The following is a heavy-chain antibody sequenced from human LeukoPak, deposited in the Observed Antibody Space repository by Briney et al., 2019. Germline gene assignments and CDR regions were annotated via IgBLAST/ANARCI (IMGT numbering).Heavy chain of an antibody. CDR1: GGSFSGYS. CDR2: INHSGGT. J-gene: IGHJ4*02. D-gene: IGHD5-18*01. CDR3: ARVTWIQLCYFDY. V-gene: IGHV4-34*01. Sequence: SETLSLTCAVYGGSFSGYSWNWVRQPPVKGLEWIGEINHSGGTNYNPSLKSRVTISVDTSKKQFSLKLSSVTAADTAVYYCARVTWIQLCYFDYWGQGTLVTVSS.